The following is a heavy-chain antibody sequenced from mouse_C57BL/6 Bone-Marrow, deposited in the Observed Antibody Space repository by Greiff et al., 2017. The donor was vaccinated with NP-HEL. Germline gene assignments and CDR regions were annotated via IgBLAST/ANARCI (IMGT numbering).Heavy chain of an antibody. Sequence: QVQLKQSGAELARPGASVKLSCKASGYTFTSYGISWVKQSTGQGLEWIGEIYPRSGNTYYNEKFKGKATLTADKSSSTAYMELRSLTSEDSAVYFCARLTTVVDYYAMDYWGQGTSVTVSS. CDR2: IYPRSGNT. J-gene: IGHJ4*01. V-gene: IGHV1-81*01. D-gene: IGHD1-1*01. CDR3: ARLTTVVDYYAMDY. CDR1: GYTFTSYG.